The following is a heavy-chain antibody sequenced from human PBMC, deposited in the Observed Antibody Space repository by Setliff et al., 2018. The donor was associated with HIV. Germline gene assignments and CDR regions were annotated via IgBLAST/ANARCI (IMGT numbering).Heavy chain of an antibody. CDR2: MYYSGST. J-gene: IGHJ5*02. Sequence: PSETLSLTCTVSGGSISSSSYYWGWIRQPPGKGLEWIGSMYYSGSTYYNPSLKSRVTISVDTSKNQFSLKLSSVTAADTAVYYCARSYSYGYNWFDPWGQGTLVTVSS. CDR3: ARSYSYGYNWFDP. D-gene: IGHD5-18*01. CDR1: GGSISSSSYY. V-gene: IGHV4-39*07.